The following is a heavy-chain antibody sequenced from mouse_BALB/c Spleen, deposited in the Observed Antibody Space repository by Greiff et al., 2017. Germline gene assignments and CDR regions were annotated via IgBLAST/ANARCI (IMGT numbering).Heavy chain of an antibody. D-gene: IGHD1-2*01. CDR3: ARFYGDFDY. Sequence: EVKLMESGGGLVQPGGSRKLSCAASGFTFSSFGMHWVRQAPEKGLEWVAYISSGNSTIYYADTVKGRFTISRDNPKNTLFLQMTSLWSEDTAMYYCARFYGDFDYWGQGTTLTVSS. J-gene: IGHJ2*01. CDR1: GFTFSSFG. CDR2: ISSGNSTI. V-gene: IGHV5-17*02.